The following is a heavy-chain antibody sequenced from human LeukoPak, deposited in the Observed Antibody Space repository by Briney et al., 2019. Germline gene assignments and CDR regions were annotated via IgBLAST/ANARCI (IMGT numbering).Heavy chain of an antibody. Sequence: GGSLRLSCAASGFTFSSYSMNWVRQAPGKGLEWVSSISSSSSYIYYADSVKGRFTISRDNAKNSLYLQMNSLRAEDTAVYCCARSGGYSYGPRSFDYWGQGTLVTVSS. J-gene: IGHJ4*02. V-gene: IGHV3-21*01. CDR1: GFTFSSYS. CDR2: ISSSSSYI. CDR3: ARSGGYSYGPRSFDY. D-gene: IGHD5-18*01.